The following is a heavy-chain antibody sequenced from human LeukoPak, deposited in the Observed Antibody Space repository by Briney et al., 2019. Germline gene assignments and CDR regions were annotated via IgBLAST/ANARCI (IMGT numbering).Heavy chain of an antibody. CDR3: VRDYSNFVQGD. CDR1: GGSISSISSNNYH. J-gene: IGHJ4*02. CDR2: IYSGGET. Sequence: SETLSLTCIVSGGSISSISSNNYHWGWIRQSPGKGLEWIGSIYSGGETHYNPSLNSRVTIFLDTSKNRFSLNLISVTATDTAVYYCVRDYSNFVQGDWGQGTLVTVSS. V-gene: IGHV4-39*02. D-gene: IGHD4-11*01.